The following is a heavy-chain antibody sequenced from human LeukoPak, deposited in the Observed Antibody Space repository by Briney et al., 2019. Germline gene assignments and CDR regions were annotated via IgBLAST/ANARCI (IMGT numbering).Heavy chain of an antibody. D-gene: IGHD1-26*01. V-gene: IGHV3-15*01. J-gene: IGHJ4*02. CDR2: IKSKTDGGTT. Sequence: AGGSLRLSRAASGFTFSNAWMSWVRQAPGKGLEWVGRIKSKTDGGTTDYAAPVKGRFTISRDDSKSTLYLQMNSLKTEDTAVYYCTTPYSGSYGAPFDYWGQGTLVTVSS. CDR3: TTPYSGSYGAPFDY. CDR1: GFTFSNAW.